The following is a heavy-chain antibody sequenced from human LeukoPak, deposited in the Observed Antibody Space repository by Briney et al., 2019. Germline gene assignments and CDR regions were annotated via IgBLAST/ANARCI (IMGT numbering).Heavy chain of an antibody. CDR1: GGSFSRYY. D-gene: IGHD2-2*01. CDR2: INHSGST. CDR3: ARRGVVPAANV. J-gene: IGHJ4*02. Sequence: SETLSLTCAVYGGSFSRYYWSWIRQPPGKGLEWIGEINHSGSTNYNPSLKSRVTISVDTSKNQFSLKLSSVTAAETAVYYCARRGVVPAANVWGQGTLVTVSS. V-gene: IGHV4-34*01.